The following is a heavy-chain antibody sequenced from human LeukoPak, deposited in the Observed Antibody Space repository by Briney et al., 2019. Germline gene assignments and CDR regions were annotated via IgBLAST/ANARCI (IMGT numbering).Heavy chain of an antibody. V-gene: IGHV3-23*01. CDR3: AREFRLVYYVWGSYRFFDY. CDR1: GFALSSYA. D-gene: IGHD3-16*02. J-gene: IGHJ4*02. Sequence: SGGSLRLSCAASGFALSSYAMSWVRQAPGKGLEWVSATRSSDAGTYHAESVRGRFTISRDNSKNSLYLQMNSLRAEDTAVYYCAREFRLVYYVWGSYRFFDYWGQGTLVTVSS. CDR2: TRSSDAGT.